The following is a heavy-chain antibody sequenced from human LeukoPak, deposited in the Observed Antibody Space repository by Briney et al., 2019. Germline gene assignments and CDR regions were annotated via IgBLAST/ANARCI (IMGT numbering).Heavy chain of an antibody. CDR3: AKDKGNHGDV. CDR2: VRYDGSNK. CDR1: GFTFSSYE. V-gene: IGHV3-30*02. Sequence: GGSLRLSCAASGFTFSSYEMNWVRQAPGKGLEWVAFVRYDGSNKYYADSVKGRFTISRDNSKNTLYLQMNSLRAEDTAVYYCAKDKGNHGDVWGKGTTVTISS. J-gene: IGHJ6*04. D-gene: IGHD1-14*01.